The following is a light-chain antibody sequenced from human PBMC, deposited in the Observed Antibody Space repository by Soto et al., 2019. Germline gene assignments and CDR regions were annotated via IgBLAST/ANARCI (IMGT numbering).Light chain of an antibody. CDR3: GTWDNSLSARV. V-gene: IGLV1-51*02. CDR2: EHN. J-gene: IGLJ3*02. Sequence: QSVLTQPPSVSAAPGQKVTISCSGSSSNIGSDYVSWFQQLPGTAPKLLIYEHNKRPSGIPDRFSGSKSGTSATLGITGLQTGDEADYYCGTWDNSLSARVFGGGTQLTVL. CDR1: SSNIGSDY.